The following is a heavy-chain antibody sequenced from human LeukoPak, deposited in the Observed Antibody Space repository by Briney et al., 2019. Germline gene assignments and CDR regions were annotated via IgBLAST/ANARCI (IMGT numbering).Heavy chain of an antibody. CDR3: ARVQVVPAATTIDY. CDR1: GGSISSSNW. J-gene: IGHJ4*02. Sequence: PSETLSLTCAVSGGSISSSNWWSWVRQPPGKGLEWIGEIYHSGSTNYNPSLKSRVTISVDTSKNQFSLKLSSVTAADTAVYYCARVQVVPAATTIDYWGQGTLVTVSS. CDR2: IYHSGST. D-gene: IGHD2-2*01. V-gene: IGHV4-4*02.